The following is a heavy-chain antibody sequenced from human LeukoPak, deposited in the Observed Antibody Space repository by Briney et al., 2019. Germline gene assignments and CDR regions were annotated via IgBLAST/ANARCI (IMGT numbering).Heavy chain of an antibody. CDR1: GGSISSYY. CDR2: IYYSGST. CDR3: ARHRAAYYYYGMDV. V-gene: IGHV4-59*08. D-gene: IGHD6-25*01. Sequence: SETLSLTCTVSGGSISSYYWSWIRQPPGKGLEWIGYIYYSGSTNYNPSLKSRVTISVDTSKSQFSLKLSSVTAADTAVYYCARHRAAYYYYGMDVWGQGTTVTVSS. J-gene: IGHJ6*02.